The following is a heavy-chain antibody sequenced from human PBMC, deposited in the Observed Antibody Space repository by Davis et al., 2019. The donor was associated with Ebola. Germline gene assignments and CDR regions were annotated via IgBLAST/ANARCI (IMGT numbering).Heavy chain of an antibody. CDR3: TRGRSGWYDAFDI. CDR2: IRSKAYGGTT. CDR1: GFTFGDYA. J-gene: IGHJ3*02. Sequence: GESLKISCTASGFTFGDYAMSWFRQAPGKGLEWVGFIRSKAYGGTTEYAASVKGRFTISRDDSKSIAYLQMNSLKTEDTAVYYCTRGRSGWYDAFDIWGQGTMVTVSS. V-gene: IGHV3-49*03. D-gene: IGHD6-19*01.